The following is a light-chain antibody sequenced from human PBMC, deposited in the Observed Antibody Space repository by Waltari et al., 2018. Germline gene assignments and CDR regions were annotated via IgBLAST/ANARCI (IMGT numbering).Light chain of an antibody. CDR3: QQYDISPLT. CDR2: GTF. V-gene: IGKV3-20*01. Sequence: EIVLTQSPGTLSLSPGEGATLSCRTSQTIRTTYLAWYQQKPGQAPTLLIYGTFGRATGIPDRFTGSGSGTDFSLTISSLEAEDFATYYCQQYDISPLTFGGGTKVEIK. CDR1: QTIRTTY. J-gene: IGKJ4*01.